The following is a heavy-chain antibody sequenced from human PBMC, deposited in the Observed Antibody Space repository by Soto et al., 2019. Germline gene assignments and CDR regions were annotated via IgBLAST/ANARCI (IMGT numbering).Heavy chain of an antibody. J-gene: IGHJ4*02. V-gene: IGHV4-39*01. D-gene: IGHD3-3*02. CDR1: GSSINSSGYY. CDR2: MFYGVST. Sequence: SETLSLTCTVSGSSINSSGYYWGWIRQPPGKGLEWIGSMFYGVSTYYNPSLKSRVTVPVDTSKNQFSLNLRSVTAADTAVYYCARLPSRHLVDYWGQGTLLTVSS. CDR3: ARLPSRHLVDY.